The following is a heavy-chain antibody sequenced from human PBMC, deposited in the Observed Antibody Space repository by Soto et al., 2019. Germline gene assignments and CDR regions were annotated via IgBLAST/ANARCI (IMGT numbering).Heavy chain of an antibody. J-gene: IGHJ6*02. D-gene: IGHD2-21*02. CDR1: GYIFTNYA. V-gene: IGHV1-18*01. CDR2: ISAYNGDT. Sequence: ASVKVSCKTSGYIFTNYAINWVRQAPGQGLEWMGWISAYNGDTNYAQKLQGRVTMTTDTSTSTAYMELRSLRSDDTAVYYCASYCGGDCYSNYYYGMDVWGQGTTVTVSS. CDR3: ASYCGGDCYSNYYYGMDV.